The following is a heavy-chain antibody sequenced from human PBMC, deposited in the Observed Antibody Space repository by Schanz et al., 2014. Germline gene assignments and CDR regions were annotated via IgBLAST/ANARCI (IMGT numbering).Heavy chain of an antibody. CDR3: AATTILAD. Sequence: VQLVESGGDVVQPGRSLRLSCAASGFTFSSYGMHWVRQAPGKGLEWVSSISSRSSYIYYTDSVKGRFTISRDNAKSSLYLQMNSLRDEDTAVYYCAATTILADWGQGTLVAVSS. D-gene: IGHD3-3*01. J-gene: IGHJ4*02. CDR1: GFTFSSYG. CDR2: ISSRSSYI. V-gene: IGHV3-21*01.